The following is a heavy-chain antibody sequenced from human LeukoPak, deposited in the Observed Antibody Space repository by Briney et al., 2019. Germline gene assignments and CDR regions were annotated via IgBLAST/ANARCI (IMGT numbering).Heavy chain of an antibody. Sequence: PSETLSLTCTISRGSIRSSSWTWVRQPAGKGLEWIGLVLTSGTAIYNPSLKSRFTMSLDTSRSQFPLNVTSVTAADTAVYYCTRVSYCAFSSGSCSYPPGDAFDIWGQGTPVIVSS. J-gene: IGHJ3*02. CDR2: VLTSGTA. V-gene: IGHV4-4*07. CDR1: RGSIRSSS. CDR3: TRVSYCAFSSGSCSYPPGDAFDI. D-gene: IGHD3-3*01.